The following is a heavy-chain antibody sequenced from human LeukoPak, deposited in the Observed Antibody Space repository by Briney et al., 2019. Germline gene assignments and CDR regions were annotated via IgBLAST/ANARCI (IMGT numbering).Heavy chain of an antibody. CDR2: IERDGSDI. Sequence: GGSLRLSCAASGSTFDSYWMSWVRQAPGKGLEWVANIERDGSDIHYADSVKGRFTISRDNAKNSVYLQMNSLRAEDTAVYLCATNSAHRFDYWGQGTLVTVSS. V-gene: IGHV3-7*01. D-gene: IGHD1-26*01. CDR3: ATNSAHRFDY. J-gene: IGHJ4*02. CDR1: GSTFDSYW.